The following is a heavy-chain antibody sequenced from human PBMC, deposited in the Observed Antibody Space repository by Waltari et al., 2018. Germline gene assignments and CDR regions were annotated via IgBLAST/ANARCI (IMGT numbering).Heavy chain of an antibody. CDR3: ARDRADSGFRRSDF. J-gene: IGHJ4*02. D-gene: IGHD3-22*01. V-gene: IGHV3-48*03. CDR1: GANVRNYE. CDR2: ISSRGASK. Sequence: EVQLVESGGGLVKHGGSLTLSCAASGANVRNYEMSWVRQAPGKGLEWIACISSRGASKYYADSVKGRFTVSRDNAKNSLYLQMSGLRAEDTALYFCARDRADSGFRRSDFWGQGTLVTVSS.